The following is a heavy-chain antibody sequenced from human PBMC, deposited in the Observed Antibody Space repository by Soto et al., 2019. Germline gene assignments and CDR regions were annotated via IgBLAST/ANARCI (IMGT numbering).Heavy chain of an antibody. CDR3: ARVERYYYDSSGPDY. V-gene: IGHV3-21*01. D-gene: IGHD3-22*01. Sequence: GGSLRLSCAAAGFTFSSYSMNWVRQAPGKGLEWVSSISSSSSYIYYADSVKGRFTISRDNAKNSLYLQMNSLRAEDTAVYYCARVERYYYDSSGPDYWGQGTLVTVSS. J-gene: IGHJ4*02. CDR1: GFTFSSYS. CDR2: ISSSSSYI.